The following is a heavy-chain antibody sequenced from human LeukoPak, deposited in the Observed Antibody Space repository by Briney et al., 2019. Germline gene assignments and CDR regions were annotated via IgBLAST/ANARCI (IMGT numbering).Heavy chain of an antibody. CDR2: IYGNGRT. V-gene: IGHV4-38-2*02. CDR3: AKKRLTLRVPAAMFRVPDDY. CDR1: GYSISSDYY. J-gene: IGHJ4*02. D-gene: IGHD2-2*01. Sequence: PSETLSLTCIVSGYSISSDYYWGWIRQPPGKGLEWIGSIYGNGRTYYNPPLKSRVTVSVDTSNNHFSLSLSSVTAADTAVYYCAKKRLTLRVPAAMFRVPDDYWGQGTLVTVSS.